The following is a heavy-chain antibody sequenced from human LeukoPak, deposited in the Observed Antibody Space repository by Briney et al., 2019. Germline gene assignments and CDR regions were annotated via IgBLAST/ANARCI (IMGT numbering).Heavy chain of an antibody. D-gene: IGHD6-19*01. CDR2: ISGSGGST. Sequence: GGSLRLSCAASGFTFSSYAMSWVRQAPGKGLEWVSAISGSGGSTYYADSVKGRFTISRDNSKNSLYLQMNSLRAEDTAVYYCATRGGLVRGFDYWGQGTLVTVSS. V-gene: IGHV3-23*01. CDR1: GFTFSSYA. CDR3: ATRGGLVRGFDY. J-gene: IGHJ4*02.